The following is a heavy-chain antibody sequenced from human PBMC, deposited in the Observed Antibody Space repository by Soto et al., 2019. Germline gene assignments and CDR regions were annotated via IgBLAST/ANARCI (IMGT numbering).Heavy chain of an antibody. V-gene: IGHV3-21*01. Sequence: EVQLVESGGGLVKPGGSLRLSCAASGFTFSRYSMNWVRQAPGKGLGWVSSISSSSSYIYYADSVKGRFTISRDNAKNSLYLQINSLRAEDTAVYYCASRGSSYYWGQGPLVTASS. J-gene: IGHJ4*02. D-gene: IGHD6-6*01. CDR1: GFTFSRYS. CDR3: ASRGSSYY. CDR2: ISSSSSYI.